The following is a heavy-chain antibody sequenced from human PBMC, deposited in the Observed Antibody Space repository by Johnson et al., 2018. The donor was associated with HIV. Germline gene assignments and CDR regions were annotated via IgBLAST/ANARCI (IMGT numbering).Heavy chain of an antibody. CDR3: ARLPSGYSRDAFDI. Sequence: VQLVESGGGLVKREGSLRLSCAPSGFTVSSNYMSWVRQAPGKGLEWVSVIYSGGSPYYADSVKGRFTISRDNSKNTLYLQMNSLRPEDTAVYYCARLPSGYSRDAFDIWGQGTMVTVSS. V-gene: IGHV3-66*02. CDR2: IYSGGSP. D-gene: IGHD5-18*01. CDR1: GFTVSSNY. J-gene: IGHJ3*02.